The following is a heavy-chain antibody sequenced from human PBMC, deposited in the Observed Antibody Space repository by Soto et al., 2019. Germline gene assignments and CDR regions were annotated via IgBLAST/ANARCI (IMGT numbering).Heavy chain of an antibody. J-gene: IGHJ6*02. Sequence: GGSLRLSCAASGFTFSSYAMSWVRQAPGKGLEWVSAISGSGGSTYYADSVKGRFTISRDNSKNTLYLQMNSLRAEDTAVYYCAKGRSTMIVVANYYYYGMDVRGQGTMVTVSS. CDR3: AKGRSTMIVVANYYYYGMDV. CDR2: ISGSGGST. CDR1: GFTFSSYA. D-gene: IGHD3-22*01. V-gene: IGHV3-23*01.